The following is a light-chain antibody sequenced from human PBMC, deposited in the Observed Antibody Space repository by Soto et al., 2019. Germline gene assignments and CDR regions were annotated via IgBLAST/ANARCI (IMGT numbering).Light chain of an antibody. V-gene: IGKV1-5*01. CDR2: DAS. CDR3: QQYNSFAPYT. J-gene: IGKJ2*01. Sequence: DIQMTQSPSTLSASVGDRVTITCRSSQSISFWLAWYQQKPGKAPKLLIYDASTWYSGVPSRFRGSRSGTEFTLAISSLQPDDFASYYCQQYNSFAPYTFGQGTQLEI. CDR1: QSISFW.